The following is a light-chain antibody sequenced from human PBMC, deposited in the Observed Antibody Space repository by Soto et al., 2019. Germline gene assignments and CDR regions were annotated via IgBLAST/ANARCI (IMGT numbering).Light chain of an antibody. CDR2: DAS. V-gene: IGKV3-11*01. J-gene: IGKJ3*01. Sequence: EIVMTQSPATLSLSPGERATLSCRASEDVSRFLGWYQQKPGQAPRLLIYDASIRAAGIPARFSGSGSGTDFTLTISSLEPEDFAVYYCQQRSDWPPIFTFGPGTKVDIK. CDR1: EDVSRF. CDR3: QQRSDWPPIFT.